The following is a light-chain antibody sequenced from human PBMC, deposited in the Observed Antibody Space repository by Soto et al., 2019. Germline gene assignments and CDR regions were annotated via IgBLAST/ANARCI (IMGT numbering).Light chain of an antibody. CDR3: HQDNSDPRT. J-gene: IGKJ1*01. CDR2: GAS. V-gene: IGKV3-15*01. Sequence: EIVMTQSPATLYVSPGERATLSCRVSQSVSSNLAWYQQKPGQAPRLLIYGASTRATGIPARFSGSGSGTEFTLTISSLQPEDFAVYYCHQDNSDPRTFGQGTKV. CDR1: QSVSSN.